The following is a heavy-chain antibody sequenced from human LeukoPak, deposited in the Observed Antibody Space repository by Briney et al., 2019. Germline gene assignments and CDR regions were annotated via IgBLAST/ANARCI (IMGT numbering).Heavy chain of an antibody. D-gene: IGHD4-17*01. J-gene: IGHJ3*02. CDR3: ARDGPATTVTTLAFDI. CDR1: GFTFSSYA. V-gene: IGHV3-30*04. Sequence: GGSLRLSCAASGFTFSSYAMHWARQAPGKGLEWVAVISYDGSNKYYADSVKGRFTISRDNSKNTLYLQMNSLRAEDTAVYYCARDGPATTVTTLAFDIWGQGTMVTVSS. CDR2: ISYDGSNK.